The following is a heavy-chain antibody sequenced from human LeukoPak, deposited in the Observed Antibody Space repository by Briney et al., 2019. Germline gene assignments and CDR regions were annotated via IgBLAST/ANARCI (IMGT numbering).Heavy chain of an antibody. V-gene: IGHV4-31*03. CDR1: GGSISSGGYY. D-gene: IGHD4-17*01. CDR2: IYYSGST. Sequence: SETLSLTCTVSGGSISSGGYYWSWIRQHPGKGLEWIGYIYYSGSTYYNPSLKSRVTISVDTSKNQFSLKLSSVTAADTAVYYCASSNGGDYGDYGAFDYWGQGTLATVSS. J-gene: IGHJ4*02. CDR3: ASSNGGDYGDYGAFDY.